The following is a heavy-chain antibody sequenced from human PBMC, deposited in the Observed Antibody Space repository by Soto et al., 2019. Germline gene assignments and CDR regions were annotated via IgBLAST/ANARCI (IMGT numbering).Heavy chain of an antibody. D-gene: IGHD1-26*01. J-gene: IGHJ4*02. Sequence: GASVKVSCKASGYTFTRYNVHWVRQAPGQGLEWMAIINPSGGTTYYVQKFEGRVTLTTDTSTSTVYMELNSLRAEDTAVYYCARDRRGGTYASSPHSDFWGQGTLVTVSS. CDR2: INPSGGTT. V-gene: IGHV1-46*01. CDR1: GYTFTRYN. CDR3: ARDRRGGTYASSPHSDF.